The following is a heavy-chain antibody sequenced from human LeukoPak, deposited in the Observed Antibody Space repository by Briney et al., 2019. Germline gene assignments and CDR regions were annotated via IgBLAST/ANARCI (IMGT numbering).Heavy chain of an antibody. D-gene: IGHD2-8*01. CDR3: ARDCTNGVCYTSYGMDV. J-gene: IGHJ6*02. CDR1: GGTFSSYA. Sequence: PVKVSCKASGGTFSSYAISWVRQAPGQGLEWMGGIIPIFGTANYAQKFQGRVTITADESTSTAYMELSSLRSEDTAVYYCARDCTNGVCYTSYGMDVWGQGTTVTVSS. V-gene: IGHV1-69*13. CDR2: IIPIFGTA.